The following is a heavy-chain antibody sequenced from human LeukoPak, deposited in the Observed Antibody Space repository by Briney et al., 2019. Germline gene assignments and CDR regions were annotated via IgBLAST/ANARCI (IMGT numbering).Heavy chain of an antibody. Sequence: SQTLSLTCAISGDSVSSNSAAWNWIRQSPSRGLEWLGRTYYRSKWYNDYAVSVKSRITINPDTSKNQSSLQLNSVTPEDTAVYYCERDRVEDIAAAGPFDYWGQGTLVTVSS. CDR1: GDSVSSNSAA. V-gene: IGHV6-1*01. J-gene: IGHJ4*02. CDR2: TYYRSKWYN. CDR3: ERDRVEDIAAAGPFDY. D-gene: IGHD6-13*01.